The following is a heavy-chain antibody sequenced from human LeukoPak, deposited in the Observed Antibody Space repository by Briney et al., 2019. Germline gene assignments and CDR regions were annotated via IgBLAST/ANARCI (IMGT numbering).Heavy chain of an antibody. CDR3: ARDPLRNWYFDL. CDR2: INHSGST. CDR1: GGSFSAYY. J-gene: IGHJ2*01. D-gene: IGHD4-17*01. Sequence: SETLSLTCAVYGGSFSAYYWSWIRQPPGKELEWIGEINHSGSTNYNPSLNSRVTISVDLSKNQFSLKLNSVTAADTAVYYCARDPLRNWYFDLWGRGTLVTVSS. V-gene: IGHV4-34*01.